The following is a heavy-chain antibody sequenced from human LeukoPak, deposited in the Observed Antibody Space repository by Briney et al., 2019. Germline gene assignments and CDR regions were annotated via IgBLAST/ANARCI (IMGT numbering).Heavy chain of an antibody. J-gene: IGHJ6*03. D-gene: IGHD3-22*01. CDR2: IYYSGST. Sequence: SETLSLTCTVSGGSLSSYYWSWLRQPPGKGLEWIGYIYYSGSTNYNPSLKSRVTISVDTSKNQFSLKLSSVTAADTAVYDCARAPHLSSTRGFFSYYYYYMDVWGKGTTLTVSS. V-gene: IGHV4-59*01. CDR3: ARAPHLSSTRGFFSYYYYYMDV. CDR1: GGSLSSYY.